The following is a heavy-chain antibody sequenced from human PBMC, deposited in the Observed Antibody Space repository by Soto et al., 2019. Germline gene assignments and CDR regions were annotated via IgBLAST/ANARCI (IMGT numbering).Heavy chain of an antibody. CDR1: GFTFSSYA. D-gene: IGHD4-17*01. CDR2: ISGSGGST. V-gene: IGHV3-23*01. CDR3: AKVLPMTTVTTYGWDYFDY. Sequence: GGSLILSCAASGFTFSSYAMSWVRKAPGKGLEWVSAISGSGGSTYYADSVKGRFTISRDNSKNTLYLQMNSLRAEDTAVYYCAKVLPMTTVTTYGWDYFDYWGQGTLVTVSS. J-gene: IGHJ4*02.